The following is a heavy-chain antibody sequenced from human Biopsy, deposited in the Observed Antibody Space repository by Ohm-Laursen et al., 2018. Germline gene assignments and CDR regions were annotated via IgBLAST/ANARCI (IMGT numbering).Heavy chain of an antibody. CDR3: ARDRMTDVFGGPTRTDVFDS. J-gene: IGHJ4*02. CDR1: GSTFNDYF. D-gene: IGHD3-10*01. Sequence: GASVKVSCNASGSTFNDYFTHWVRQSPGQGLEWMGWVNPNSGATNSAENFRDRVTLTRDTSISAVYIELRRLKSDDAAVYYCARDRMTDVFGGPTRTDVFDSWGQGTPVTVSS. V-gene: IGHV1-2*02. CDR2: VNPNSGAT.